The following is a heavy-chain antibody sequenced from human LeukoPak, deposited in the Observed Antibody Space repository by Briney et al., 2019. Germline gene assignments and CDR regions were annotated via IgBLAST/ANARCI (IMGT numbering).Heavy chain of an antibody. V-gene: IGHV4-59*12. Sequence: SETLSLTCTVSAGSLSNYYWSWIRQPPGKGLEWIGEVHLDGRTNYNPSLKSRLVMSADLPENHISLKLTSVTAADTAVYYCAREGGFYRPLDYSGQGTLVTVSS. J-gene: IGHJ4*02. CDR3: AREGGFYRPLDY. CDR1: AGSLSNYY. D-gene: IGHD6-25*01. CDR2: VHLDGRT.